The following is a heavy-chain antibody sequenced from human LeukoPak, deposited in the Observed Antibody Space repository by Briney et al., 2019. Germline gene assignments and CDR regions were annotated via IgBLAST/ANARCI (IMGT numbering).Heavy chain of an antibody. CDR2: IYYSGST. V-gene: IGHV4-39*07. Sequence: SETLSLTCTVSGGSISSSSYYWGWIRQPPGKGLEWIGSIYYSGSTYYNPSLESRVTISVDTSKNQFSLKLSSVTATDTAVYYCARAPLWFGEFRDAFDIWGQGTMVTVSS. D-gene: IGHD3-10*01. CDR1: GGSISSSSYY. CDR3: ARAPLWFGEFRDAFDI. J-gene: IGHJ3*02.